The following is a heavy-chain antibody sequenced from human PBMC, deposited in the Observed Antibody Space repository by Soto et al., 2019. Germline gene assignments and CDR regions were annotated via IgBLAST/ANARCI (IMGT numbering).Heavy chain of an antibody. CDR3: ASGIVGATDPISY. CDR1: GYSFTSYW. D-gene: IGHD1-26*01. CDR2: IYPGDSDT. J-gene: IGHJ4*02. V-gene: IGHV5-51*01. Sequence: WVSLEIGSKGSGYSFTSYWIGWVRKMPGKGLEWMGIIYPGDSDTRYSPSFQGQVTIPADKSISTAYLQWSSLKASDTAMYYCASGIVGATDPISYWGQGTLVTVSS.